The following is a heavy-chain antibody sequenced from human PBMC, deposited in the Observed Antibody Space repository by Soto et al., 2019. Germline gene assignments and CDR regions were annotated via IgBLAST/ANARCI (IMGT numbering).Heavy chain of an antibody. J-gene: IGHJ4*02. V-gene: IGHV1-69*12. Sequence: QVQLVQSGAEVKKPESSVKVSCKAPGGTFSTYAISWVRQAPGQGLEWMGGIIPMFGTANYAQRFQDRVTITAEESTTTVYRELSSLRSEDTAVYFCASGIQLWLRRINNGYSGWGQGTLVTVSS. CDR1: GGTFSTYA. D-gene: IGHD5-18*01. CDR2: IIPMFGTA. CDR3: ASGIQLWLRRINNGYSG.